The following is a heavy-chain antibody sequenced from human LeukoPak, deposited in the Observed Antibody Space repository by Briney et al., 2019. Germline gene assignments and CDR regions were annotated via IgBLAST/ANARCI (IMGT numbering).Heavy chain of an antibody. CDR3: AVQLDFEGFRVIDY. V-gene: IGHV1-69*04. CDR2: IIPILGIA. CDR1: GGTFSSYA. Sequence: SVKVSCKASGGTFSSYAISWVRQAPGQGLEWMGRIIPILGIANYAQKFQGRVTITADKSTSTAYMELSSVRSEDTAVYYCAVQLDFEGFRVIDYWGQGTLVTVSS. D-gene: IGHD1-1*01. J-gene: IGHJ4*02.